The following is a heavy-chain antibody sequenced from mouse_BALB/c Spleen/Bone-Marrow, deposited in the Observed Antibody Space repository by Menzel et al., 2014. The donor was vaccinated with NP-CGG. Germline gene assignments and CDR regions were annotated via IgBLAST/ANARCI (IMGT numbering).Heavy chain of an antibody. CDR1: GITFRNFG. CDR2: ISSGSSTI. V-gene: IGHV5-17*02. Sequence: EVKVVESGGGLVQPGGSRKLSCAASGITFRNFGMHWVRQAPEKGLEWVAYISSGSSTIYYADTLKGRFTISRDNPKNTLYLQMTSLRSEDTAMYYCARIGRAWGYAMGYWGQGTSVTVSS. D-gene: IGHD2-14*01. J-gene: IGHJ4*01. CDR3: ARIGRAWGYAMGY.